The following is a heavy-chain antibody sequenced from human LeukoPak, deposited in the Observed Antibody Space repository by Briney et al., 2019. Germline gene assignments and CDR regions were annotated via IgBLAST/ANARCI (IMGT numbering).Heavy chain of an antibody. D-gene: IGHD6-13*01. CDR3: AKAPRIAVASVLDY. J-gene: IGHJ4*02. CDR2: IRYDGFYK. Sequence: GGSRRLSCTASGFTFSNYGMHWVRQAPGKGLEWVAFIRYDGFYKYYADSVKGRFTISRDNSRNTLYLEMNSLTAEDTAVYYCAKAPRIAVASVLDYWGQGTLVSVSS. V-gene: IGHV3-30*02. CDR1: GFTFSNYG.